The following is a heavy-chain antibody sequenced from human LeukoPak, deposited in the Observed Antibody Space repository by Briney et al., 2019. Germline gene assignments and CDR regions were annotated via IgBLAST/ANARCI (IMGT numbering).Heavy chain of an antibody. CDR1: GGTFSSYA. V-gene: IGHV1-69*13. J-gene: IGHJ6*02. CDR2: IIPIFGTA. D-gene: IGHD6-19*01. Sequence: GASVKVSCKASGGTFSSYAISWVRQAPGQGLEWMGGIIPIFGTANYAQKFQGRVTITADESTSTAYMELSSLRSEDTAVCYCAREGIIAVAGSFPAYYYGMDVWGQGTTVTVSS. CDR3: AREGIIAVAGSFPAYYYGMDV.